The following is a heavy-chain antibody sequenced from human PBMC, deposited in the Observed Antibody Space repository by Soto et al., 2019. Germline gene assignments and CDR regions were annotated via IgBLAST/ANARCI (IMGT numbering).Heavy chain of an antibody. CDR2: ISRSSSTI. Sequence: EVQLVESGGGLVQPGGSLRLSCAASGFTFSSYSMNWVRQAPGKGLEWVSYISRSSSTIYYADSVKGRFTISRDNAKNALYLQMNSLRDEDTAVYYCARVFYSVAGTGGLDYWGQGTLVTVSS. CDR3: ARVFYSVAGTGGLDY. CDR1: GFTFSSYS. D-gene: IGHD6-19*01. V-gene: IGHV3-48*02. J-gene: IGHJ4*02.